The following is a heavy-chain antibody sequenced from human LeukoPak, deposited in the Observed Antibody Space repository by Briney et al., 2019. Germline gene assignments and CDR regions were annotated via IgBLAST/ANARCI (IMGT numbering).Heavy chain of an antibody. Sequence: GGSLRLSCAASGLAFSSYAMSWVRQAPGKGLEGFSTISVASNTFYADSVKGRFTISRDNSRNTVYLQMTSLRADDTAVYYCADYGVSGVRNNFYWGQGTLVTVSS. CDR1: GLAFSSYA. CDR2: ISVASNT. J-gene: IGHJ4*02. D-gene: IGHD3-3*01. V-gene: IGHV3-23*01. CDR3: ADYGVSGVRNNFY.